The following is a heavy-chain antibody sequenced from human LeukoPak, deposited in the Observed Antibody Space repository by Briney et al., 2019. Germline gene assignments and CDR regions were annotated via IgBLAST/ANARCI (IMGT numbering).Heavy chain of an antibody. CDR2: IYYSGST. Sequence: SETLSLTCIVSGGSISSGTYYWGWIRQPPGKGLEWIGSIYYSGSTYYNPSLKSRVTISVDTSKNQFSLKLSSVTAADTAVYSCARRPYDSSGYYYVNWFFDLWGRGTLVTVSS. CDR3: ARRPYDSSGYYYVNWFFDL. D-gene: IGHD3-22*01. CDR1: GGSISSGTYY. J-gene: IGHJ2*01. V-gene: IGHV4-39*01.